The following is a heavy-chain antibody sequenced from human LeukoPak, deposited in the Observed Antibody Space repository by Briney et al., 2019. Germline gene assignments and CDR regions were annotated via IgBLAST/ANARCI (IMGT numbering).Heavy chain of an antibody. CDR2: ISSSGSTI. D-gene: IGHD2-2*01. Sequence: AGGSLRLSCAASGFTFSDYYMSWIRQAPGKGLEWVSYISSSGSTIYYADSVKGRFTISRDNAKNSLYLQMNSLRAEDTAVYYCAGERRGYCSSTSCSWFDHWGQGTLVTVSS. V-gene: IGHV3-11*04. CDR1: GFTFSDYY. CDR3: AGERRGYCSSTSCSWFDH. J-gene: IGHJ5*02.